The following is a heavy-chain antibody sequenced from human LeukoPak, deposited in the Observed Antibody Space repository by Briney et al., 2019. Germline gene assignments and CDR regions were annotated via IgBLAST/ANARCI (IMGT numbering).Heavy chain of an antibody. CDR1: GFTFRTCW. CDR3: TFEIGRSQGAFDI. D-gene: IGHD1-26*01. V-gene: IGHV3-7*01. Sequence: GGSLRLSCSASGFTFRTCWMSWVRQAPGKGLEWVANIKYDGREKYYVGSVKGRFTISSDNSKNTLYLQMNSLRAEDTAVYYCTFEIGRSQGAFDIWGQGTMITVSS. J-gene: IGHJ3*02. CDR2: IKYDGREK.